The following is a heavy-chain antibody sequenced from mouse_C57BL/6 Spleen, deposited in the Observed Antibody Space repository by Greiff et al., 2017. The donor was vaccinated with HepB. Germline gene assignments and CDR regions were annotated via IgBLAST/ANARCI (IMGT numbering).Heavy chain of an antibody. CDR3: ARGVYGNYVAY. D-gene: IGHD2-1*01. Sequence: VQLQQSGPELVKPGASVKISCKASGYAFSSSWMNWVKQRPGKGLEWIGRIYPGDGDTNYNGKFKGKATLTADKSSSTAYMQLSSLTSEDSAVYFCARGVYGNYVAYWGQGTLVTVSA. CDR2: IYPGDGDT. CDR1: GYAFSSSW. J-gene: IGHJ3*01. V-gene: IGHV1-82*01.